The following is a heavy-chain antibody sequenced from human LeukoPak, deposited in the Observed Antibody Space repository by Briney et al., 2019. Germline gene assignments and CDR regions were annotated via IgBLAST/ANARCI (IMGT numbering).Heavy chain of an antibody. V-gene: IGHV3-21*01. Sequence: PGGSLRLSCAASGFTFSSYDMNWVRQAPGKGLEWVSSISGSSSYIYYADSVKGRFTISRDNSKNTMYLQMNNLRGEDTAVYYCTRDPILGAPDYFDYWGQGTLVTVSS. J-gene: IGHJ4*02. CDR2: ISGSSSYI. CDR1: GFTFSSYD. CDR3: TRDPILGAPDYFDY. D-gene: IGHD1-26*01.